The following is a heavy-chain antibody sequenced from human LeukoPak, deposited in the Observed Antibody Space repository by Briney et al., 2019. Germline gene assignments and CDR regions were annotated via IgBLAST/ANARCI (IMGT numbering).Heavy chain of an antibody. D-gene: IGHD2-21*01. Sequence: PSETLSLTCAVYGGSFSGYYWSWIRQPPGKGLEWIGEINHSGSTNYNPSLKSRVTISVDTSKNQFSLKLSSVTAADTAVYYCARGRGYCGGDCHWAYYYYYMDVWGKGTTVTVSS. J-gene: IGHJ6*03. CDR2: INHSGST. CDR3: ARGRGYCGGDCHWAYYYYYMDV. V-gene: IGHV4-34*01. CDR1: GGSFSGYY.